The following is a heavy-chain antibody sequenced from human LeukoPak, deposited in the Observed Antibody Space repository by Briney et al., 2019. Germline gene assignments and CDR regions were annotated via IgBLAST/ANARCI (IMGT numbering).Heavy chain of an antibody. D-gene: IGHD3-9*01. CDR2: MNPNSGNT. V-gene: IGHV1-8*03. CDR3: ARDQDDILTGYPDY. CDR1: GYTFTSYD. J-gene: IGHJ4*02. Sequence: GASVKVSCKASGYTFTSYDINWVRQATGQGLEWMGWMNPNSGNTGYAQKFQGRVTITRNTSVSTAYMELSSLRSDDTAVYYCARDQDDILTGYPDYWGQGTLVTVSS.